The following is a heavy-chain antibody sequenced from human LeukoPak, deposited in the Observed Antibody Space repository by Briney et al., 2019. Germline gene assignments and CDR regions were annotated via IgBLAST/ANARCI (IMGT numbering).Heavy chain of an antibody. CDR3: ARGRGLDY. CDR2: IKQDGSEK. Sequence: GGSLRLSCAASGFSFSSYWMSWVRQPPGKGLEWVANIKQDGSEKLYVDSVKGRFTIPRDNAENSVYLQMNSLRAEDTAVYYCARGRGLDYWGQGTLVTVSS. J-gene: IGHJ4*02. D-gene: IGHD3-10*01. CDR1: GFSFSSYW. V-gene: IGHV3-7*04.